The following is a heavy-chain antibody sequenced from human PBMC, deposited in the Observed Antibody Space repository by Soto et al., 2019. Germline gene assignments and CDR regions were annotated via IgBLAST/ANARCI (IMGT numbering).Heavy chain of an antibody. J-gene: IGHJ6*04. V-gene: IGHV4-34*01. CDR3: AKGGRFPEARNHFLDV. CDR2: INDSGST. Sequence: QVQLQQRGAGLLKPSETLSLTCVVDGESFSGYYWTWIRQPPGKGLEWIGEINDSGSTNHKPSLNSRVTISIVTSKNQFALNLRSVTAADTGVYYCAKGGRFPEARNHFLDVWCNGTTVTVSS. D-gene: IGHD3-3*01. CDR1: GESFSGYY.